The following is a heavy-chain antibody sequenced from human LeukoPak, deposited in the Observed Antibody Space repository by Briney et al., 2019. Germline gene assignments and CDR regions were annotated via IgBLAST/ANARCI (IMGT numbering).Heavy chain of an antibody. CDR1: GYTFTDYY. J-gene: IGHJ4*02. V-gene: IGHV1-2*02. CDR3: AKSRFGARPFFDY. Sequence: ASVKVSCKASGYTFTDYYMHWVRQAPGQGLEWMGWINPNSGGTNYAQKFQGRVTMTRDTSINTAYMELSRLTSDDTAVYYCAKSRFGARPFFDYWGQGTLVTVS. CDR2: INPNSGGT. D-gene: IGHD3-10*01.